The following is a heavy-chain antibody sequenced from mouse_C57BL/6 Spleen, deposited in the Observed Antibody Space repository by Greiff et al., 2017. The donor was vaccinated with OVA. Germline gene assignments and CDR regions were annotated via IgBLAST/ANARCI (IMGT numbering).Heavy chain of an antibody. CDR2: IRNKANGYTT. CDR3: ARSYSRYFDV. CDR1: GFTFTDYY. V-gene: IGHV7-3*01. Sequence: EVQRVESGGGLVQPGGSLSLSCAASGFTFTDYYMSWVRQPPGKALEWLGFIRNKANGYTTEYSASVKGRFTISRDNSQSILYLQMNALRAEDSATYYCARSYSRYFDVWGTGTTVTVSS. J-gene: IGHJ1*03. D-gene: IGHD2-10*01.